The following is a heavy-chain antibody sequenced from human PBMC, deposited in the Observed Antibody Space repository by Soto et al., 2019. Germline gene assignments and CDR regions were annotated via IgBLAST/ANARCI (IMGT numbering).Heavy chain of an antibody. CDR3: ARRVPAAPNWFDP. CDR1: GGSISSVTC. V-gene: IGHV4-4*02. J-gene: IGHJ5*02. CDR2: IYHSGSP. D-gene: IGHD2-2*01. Sequence: SETLSHTYRVSGGSISSVTCWSWVRQPPGRGLEWIGEIYHSGSPNYNPSLKSRVTMSVDKSKNLFSLRLSSVTAADSALYYCARRVPAAPNWFDPWGQGTLVTVS.